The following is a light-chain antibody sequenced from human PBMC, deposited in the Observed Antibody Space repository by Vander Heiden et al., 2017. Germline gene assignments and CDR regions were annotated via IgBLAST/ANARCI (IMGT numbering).Light chain of an antibody. Sequence: EIVLTQSPGTLSLSPGERATLSCRASQSVSSSYLAWYQQKPGQAPRLLIYGASSRATGIQDRFSGSGSGTDFTLTISRLEPEDFAGYDGQQYDTFGQGTKLEIK. V-gene: IGKV3-20*01. CDR2: GAS. CDR3: QQYDT. J-gene: IGKJ2*01. CDR1: QSVSSSY.